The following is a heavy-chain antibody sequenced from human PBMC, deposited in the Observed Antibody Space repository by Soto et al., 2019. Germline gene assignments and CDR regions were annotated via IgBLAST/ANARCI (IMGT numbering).Heavy chain of an antibody. J-gene: IGHJ3*02. V-gene: IGHV3-23*01. CDR1: GFTFSSYA. Sequence: LRLSCAASGFTFSSYAMSWVRQAPGKGLEWVSAISGSGGSTYYADSVKGRFTISRDNSKNTLYLQMNSLRAEDTAVYYCAKDRITMVRGAPDAFDIWGQGTMVTVSS. D-gene: IGHD3-10*01. CDR3: AKDRITMVRGAPDAFDI. CDR2: ISGSGGST.